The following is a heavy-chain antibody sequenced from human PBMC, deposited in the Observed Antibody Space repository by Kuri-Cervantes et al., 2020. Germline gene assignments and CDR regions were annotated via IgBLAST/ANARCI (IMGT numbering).Heavy chain of an antibody. CDR2: ISYDGSNK. CDR1: GFTFSGYG. CDR3: AKDPRTSNWFDP. D-gene: IGHD1-14*01. Sequence: GGSLRLSCAASGFTFSGYGMHWVRQAPGKGLEWMAVISYDGSNKYYADSVKGRFTISRDNSKNTLYLQMNSLRAEDTAVYYCAKDPRTSNWFDPWGQGTLVTVSS. J-gene: IGHJ5*02. V-gene: IGHV3-30*18.